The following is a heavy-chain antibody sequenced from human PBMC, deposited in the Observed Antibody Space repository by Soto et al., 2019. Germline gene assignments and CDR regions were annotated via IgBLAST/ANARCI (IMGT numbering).Heavy chain of an antibody. CDR2: IYYSGST. V-gene: IGHV4-59*01. D-gene: IGHD3-3*01. J-gene: IGHJ3*02. CDR1: GGSFSGYY. CDR3: ARDYDSAFDI. Sequence: SETLSLTCAVYGGSFSGYYWSWIRQPPGKGLEWIGHIYYSGSTNYNPSLKSRVTISVDTSKNQFSLKLSSVTAADTAVYYCARDYDSAFDIWGQGTMVTVSS.